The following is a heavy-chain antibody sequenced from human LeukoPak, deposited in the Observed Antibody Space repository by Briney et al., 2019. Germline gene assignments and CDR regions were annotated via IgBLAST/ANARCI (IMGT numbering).Heavy chain of an antibody. CDR2: INPNSGGT. D-gene: IGHD2-8*01. CDR1: GYTFTGYY. V-gene: IGHV1-2*06. Sequence: ASVKVSCTASGYTFTGYYMHWVRQAPGQGLEWMGRINPNSGGTSYAQKFQGRVTMTRDTSTSTVYMELSSLRSEDTAVYYCASHIVLMVYAIARWGQGTLVTVSS. J-gene: IGHJ4*02. CDR3: ASHIVLMVYAIAR.